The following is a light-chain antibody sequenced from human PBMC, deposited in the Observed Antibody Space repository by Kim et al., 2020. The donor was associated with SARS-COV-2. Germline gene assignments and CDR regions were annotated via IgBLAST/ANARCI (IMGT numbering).Light chain of an antibody. J-gene: IGKJ1*01. Sequence: ASVGDRVSISCRASQSVSGWLAWYQQKPGRAPKVLIYDAFSLESGVPSRFSGSGSGTEFTLTISSLQPDDFATYYCQQYDNYPWTFGQGTKV. V-gene: IGKV1-5*01. CDR3: QQYDNYPWT. CDR1: QSVSGW. CDR2: DAF.